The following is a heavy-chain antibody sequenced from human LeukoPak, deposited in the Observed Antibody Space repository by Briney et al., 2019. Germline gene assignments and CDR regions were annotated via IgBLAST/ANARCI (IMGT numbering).Heavy chain of an antibody. J-gene: IGHJ4*02. CDR2: IYYSGST. CDR1: GGSISSSSYY. Sequence: SETLSLTCTVSGGSISSSSYYWGWIRQPPGKGLEWIGNIYYSGSTYYNPSLESRVTISVDTSKNQFSLKLSSVTAADTAVYYCAIFSGFFDYWGQGTLVTVSS. V-gene: IGHV4-39*07. D-gene: IGHD6-19*01. CDR3: AIFSGFFDY.